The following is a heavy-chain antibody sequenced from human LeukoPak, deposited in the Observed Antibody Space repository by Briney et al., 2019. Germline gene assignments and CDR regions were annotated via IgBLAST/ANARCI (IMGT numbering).Heavy chain of an antibody. D-gene: IGHD2-15*01. V-gene: IGHV1-69*13. Sequence: SVKVSCKASGGTFSSYAISWVRQAPGQGLEWMGGVIPFLGTTNYAQKFQGRVTITADESTSTAYMELSSLRSEDTAVYYCARDCSGGSCYQNWFDPWGQGTLVTVSS. CDR3: ARDCSGGSCYQNWFDP. J-gene: IGHJ5*02. CDR2: VIPFLGTT. CDR1: GGTFSSYA.